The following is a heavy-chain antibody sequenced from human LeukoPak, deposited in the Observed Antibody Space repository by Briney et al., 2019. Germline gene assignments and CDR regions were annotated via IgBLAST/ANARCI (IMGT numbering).Heavy chain of an antibody. Sequence: GGSLRLSCAASGFTFSSYAMSWVRQAPGKWLEWVSAISGSGGSTYYADSVKGRFTISRDNSKNTLHLQMNSLRAEDTAVYYCAKQKDIVVVIATFDYWGQGTLVTVSS. CDR1: GFTFSSYA. J-gene: IGHJ4*02. CDR3: AKQKDIVVVIATFDY. CDR2: ISGSGGST. D-gene: IGHD2-21*01. V-gene: IGHV3-23*01.